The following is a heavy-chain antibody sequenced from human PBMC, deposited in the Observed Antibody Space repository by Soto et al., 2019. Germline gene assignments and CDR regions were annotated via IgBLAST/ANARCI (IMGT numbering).Heavy chain of an antibody. CDR1: GYSFTSYA. D-gene: IGHD6-13*01. CDR3: ARRGQQLDETQPLYYFDY. Sequence: GASVKVSCKASGYSFTSYAMHWVHQAPGQGPEWMGGINVGNGNTGYSQKFQGRVTITTDESTSTAYMELSSLRSEDTAVYYCARRGQQLDETQPLYYFDYWGQGTLVTVSS. V-gene: IGHV1-3*01. CDR2: INVGNGNT. J-gene: IGHJ4*02.